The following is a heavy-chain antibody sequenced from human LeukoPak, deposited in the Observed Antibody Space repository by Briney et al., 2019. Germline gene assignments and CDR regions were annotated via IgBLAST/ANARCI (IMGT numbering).Heavy chain of an antibody. V-gene: IGHV4-59*01. CDR2: IYYSGST. Sequence: PSETLSLTCTVSGSSISSYYWSWIRQPPGKGLEWIGYIYYSGSTNYNPSLKSRVTISVDTSKNQFSLKLSSVTAADTAVYYCARSFDYWGQGTLVTVSS. J-gene: IGHJ4*02. CDR1: GSSISSYY. CDR3: ARSFDY.